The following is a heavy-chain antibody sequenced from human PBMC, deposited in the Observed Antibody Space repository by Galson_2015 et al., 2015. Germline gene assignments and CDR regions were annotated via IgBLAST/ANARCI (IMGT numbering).Heavy chain of an antibody. CDR2: ISGSGGST. CDR1: GFTFSSYA. D-gene: IGHD5-18*01. CDR3: AKVARRGYSYGSGFDY. V-gene: IGHV3-23*01. J-gene: IGHJ4*02. Sequence: SLRLPCTASGFTFSSYAMSWVRQAPGKGLEWVSAISGSGGSTYYADSVKGRFTISRDNSKNTLYLQMNSLRAEDTAVYYCAKVARRGYSYGSGFDYWGQGTLVTVSS.